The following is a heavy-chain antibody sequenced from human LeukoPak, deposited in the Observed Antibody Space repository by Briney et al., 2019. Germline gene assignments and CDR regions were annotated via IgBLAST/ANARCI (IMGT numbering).Heavy chain of an antibody. CDR2: ISAYNGNT. CDR1: GYTFTSYG. V-gene: IGHV1-18*01. D-gene: IGHD6-13*01. J-gene: IGHJ5*02. CDR3: ARDWGNIAAAGTAWFDP. Sequence: GASVKVSCKASGYTFTSYGISWVRQAAGQGLEWMGWISAYNGNTNYAQKLHGRVTMTTDTSTSTAYMELRSLRSDDTAVYYCARDWGNIAAAGTAWFDPWGQGTLVTVSS.